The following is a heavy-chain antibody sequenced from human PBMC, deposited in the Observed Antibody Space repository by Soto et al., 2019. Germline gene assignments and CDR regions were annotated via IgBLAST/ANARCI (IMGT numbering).Heavy chain of an antibody. J-gene: IGHJ5*02. V-gene: IGHV4-34*01. D-gene: IGHD1-7*01. CDR3: ARGETGTTYNWLDP. CDR2: INHSGST. Sequence: PSETLSLTCAVYGGSFSGYYWSWIRQPPGKGLEWIGEINHSGSTNYSPSLKSRVTISVDTSKNQFSLKLSSVTAADTAVYYCARGETGTTYNWLDPWGQGTLVTVSS. CDR1: GGSFSGYY.